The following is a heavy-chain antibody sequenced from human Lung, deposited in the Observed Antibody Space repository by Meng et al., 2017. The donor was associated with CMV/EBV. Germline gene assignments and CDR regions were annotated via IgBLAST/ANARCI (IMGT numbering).Heavy chain of an antibody. CDR1: GFTVSINS. CDR3: ARDKESRYCSGVRCHSSVNWFAP. V-gene: IGHV3-53*01. CDR2: ISSDDDT. Sequence: GGSLRLXCAASGFTVSINSMSWVRQAPGKGLEWVSLISSDDDTFYADSVKGRFTISRDKSKNTLYLQMNSLRADDTAVYYCARDKESRYCSGVRCHSSVNWFAPWGQGTLVXVSS. J-gene: IGHJ5*02. D-gene: IGHD2-15*01.